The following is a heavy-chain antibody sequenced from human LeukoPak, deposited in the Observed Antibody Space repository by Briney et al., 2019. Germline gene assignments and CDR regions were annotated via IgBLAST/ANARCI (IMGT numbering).Heavy chain of an antibody. Sequence: PSETLSLTCAVSGGSISSSNWWSWVRQPPGKGLEWIGEIYHSGSTNYNPSLKSRVTISVDKSKNQFSLKLSSVTAADTAVYYCARDSTMVRGRGRTRHNWFDPWGQGTLVTVSS. J-gene: IGHJ5*02. CDR3: ARDSTMVRGRGRTRHNWFDP. V-gene: IGHV4-4*02. D-gene: IGHD3-10*01. CDR1: GGSISSSNW. CDR2: IYHSGST.